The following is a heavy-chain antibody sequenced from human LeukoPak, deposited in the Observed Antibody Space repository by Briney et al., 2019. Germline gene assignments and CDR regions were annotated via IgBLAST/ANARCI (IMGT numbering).Heavy chain of an antibody. V-gene: IGHV3-74*01. Sequence: GGSLRLSCAASGFIFSNYWMHWVRQAPGKGLGWVTRMNSDGRATYYADSVQGRFTISRDNAKNTLYLQMNSLRAEDTAMYFCAKGPNYFDSWGQGTLVTVSS. J-gene: IGHJ4*02. CDR3: AKGPNYFDS. CDR2: MNSDGRAT. CDR1: GFIFSNYW.